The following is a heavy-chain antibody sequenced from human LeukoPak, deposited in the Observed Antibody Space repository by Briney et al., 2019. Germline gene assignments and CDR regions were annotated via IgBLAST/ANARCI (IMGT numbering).Heavy chain of an antibody. J-gene: IGHJ6*03. CDR2: MNPNSGNT. V-gene: IGHV1-8*03. CDR1: GYTFTSYD. D-gene: IGHD3-9*01. CDR3: ARANYDILTGYYNPYYYMDV. Sequence: GASVKVSCKASGYTFTSYDINWVRQATGQGLEWMGWMNPNSGNTGYAQKFQGRVTITRNTSISTAYMELSSLRSEDTAVYYCARANYDILTGYYNPYYYMDVWGKGTTVTVSS.